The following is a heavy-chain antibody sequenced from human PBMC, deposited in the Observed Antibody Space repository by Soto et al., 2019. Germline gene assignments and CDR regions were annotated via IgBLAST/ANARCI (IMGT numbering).Heavy chain of an antibody. V-gene: IGHV4-4*02. J-gene: IGHJ4*01. Sequence: PSDTLSLTCAVSGGFISSSNWWSWVRQPPGKGLEWIGEIYHSGSTNYNPSLKSRVAISVDKSKNQFSLKLSSVSAADTAVYYCETSQGRAPGDILSGDWAFDHWGHVTQVTVPA. CDR2: IYHSGST. D-gene: IGHD3-9*01. CDR3: ETSQGRAPGDILSGDWAFDH. CDR1: GGFISSSNW.